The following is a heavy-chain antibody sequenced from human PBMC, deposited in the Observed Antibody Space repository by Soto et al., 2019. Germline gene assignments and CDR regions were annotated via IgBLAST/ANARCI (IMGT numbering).Heavy chain of an antibody. CDR2: ISAHNGDT. Sequence: DSVKVSCKASGYSFATYGFSWLRQSPGQGLECVGWISAHNGDTHYSQKFQGRVTLTTDTSTNTGYMELRSLTSDDTAVYFCATEPIYYNDGSGYYPLGHWGQGTLVTVSS. V-gene: IGHV1-18*04. CDR3: ATEPIYYNDGSGYYPLGH. J-gene: IGHJ4*02. D-gene: IGHD3-22*01. CDR1: GYSFATYG.